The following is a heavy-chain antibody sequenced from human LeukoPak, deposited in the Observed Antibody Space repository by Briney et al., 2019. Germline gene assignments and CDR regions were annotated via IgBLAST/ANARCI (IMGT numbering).Heavy chain of an antibody. CDR3: ARHSKIVLATGWFDP. D-gene: IGHD3-16*02. Sequence: PSETLSLTCSVSGDSLTTSLYFWGWVRQPPGKALEWIGSIYYTGTTYYNPSLKNRVIISEDTSKNQFYLQMTSVTAADTALYFCARHSKIVLATGWFDPWGQGVLVTVSS. CDR2: IYYTGTT. CDR1: GDSLTTSLYF. J-gene: IGHJ5*02. V-gene: IGHV4-39*01.